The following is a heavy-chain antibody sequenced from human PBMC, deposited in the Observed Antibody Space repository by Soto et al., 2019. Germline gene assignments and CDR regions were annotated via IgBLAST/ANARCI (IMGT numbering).Heavy chain of an antibody. CDR2: IYYSGST. CDR1: GGSINNRSYY. J-gene: IGHJ4*02. Sequence: SETLSLTCTVTGGSINNRSYYWGWIRHPPGKGLEWIGSIYYSGSTYNNPSLKSRVSMSVDTSKNQFSLKLRSVTAADTALYYCARQRTSVVTQAYFDSWGQGSLVTVSS. D-gene: IGHD2-21*02. CDR3: ARQRTSVVTQAYFDS. V-gene: IGHV4-39*01.